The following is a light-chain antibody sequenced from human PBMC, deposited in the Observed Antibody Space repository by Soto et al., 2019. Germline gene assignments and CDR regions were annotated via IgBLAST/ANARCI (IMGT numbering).Light chain of an antibody. CDR1: SSDVGNYNL. J-gene: IGLJ2*01. V-gene: IGLV2-23*01. CDR2: EGG. CDR3: CSFALRSTLI. Sequence: QSVLTQPASVSGSPGQSITISCTRTSSDVGNYNLVSWYQQYPGKAPKLMIYEGGKRPSGVSNRFSGSKSGNTASLTISGLQAEDEADYYCCSFALRSTLIFGGGTKVTVL.